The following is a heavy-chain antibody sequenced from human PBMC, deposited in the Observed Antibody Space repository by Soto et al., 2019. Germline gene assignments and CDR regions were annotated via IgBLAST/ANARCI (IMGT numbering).Heavy chain of an antibody. CDR1: GCNFTSYW. V-gene: IGHV5-51*01. Sequence: PGESLKISCKGSGCNFTSYWIGWVRQMPGKGLEWMGIIYPGDSDTRYSPSFQGQVTISADKSISTAYLQMNSLRAEDTAVYYCAKESRELLGTYYYYGMDVWGQGTTVTVSS. CDR3: AKESRELLGTYYYYGMDV. CDR2: IYPGDSDT. D-gene: IGHD3-10*01. J-gene: IGHJ6*02.